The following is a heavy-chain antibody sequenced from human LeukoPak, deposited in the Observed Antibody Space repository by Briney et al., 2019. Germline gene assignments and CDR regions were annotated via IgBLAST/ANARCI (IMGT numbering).Heavy chain of an antibody. V-gene: IGHV4-4*07. Sequence: SETLSLTCTVSGGSISSYYWSWVRQPAGKGLEWIGRIYTSGSTNYNPSLKSRVTISVDPSKNQFSLKLSSVTAADTAVYYCARDRLWFGELFSYNWFDPWGQGTLVTVSS. D-gene: IGHD3-10*01. CDR2: IYTSGST. CDR3: ARDRLWFGELFSYNWFDP. J-gene: IGHJ5*02. CDR1: GGSISSYY.